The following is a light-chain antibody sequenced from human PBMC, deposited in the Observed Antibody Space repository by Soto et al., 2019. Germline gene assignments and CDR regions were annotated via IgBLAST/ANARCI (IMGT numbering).Light chain of an antibody. CDR1: QSISSS. J-gene: IGKJ3*01. CDR3: QQSYSTPFT. CDR2: AAS. Sequence: DIQMTQSPSSLSASVGDRVTITCRASQSISSSLNWYRQKPGKAPKLLIYAASSLQSGVPSRFSGSGSGTDFTLTISSLQPEDFATYYCQQSYSTPFTFGTGTKVDIK. V-gene: IGKV1-39*01.